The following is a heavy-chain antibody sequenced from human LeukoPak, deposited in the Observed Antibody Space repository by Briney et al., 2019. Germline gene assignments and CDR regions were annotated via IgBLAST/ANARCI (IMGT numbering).Heavy chain of an antibody. CDR3: TKTSPGVPLDF. V-gene: IGHV4-34*01. CDR2: ISHSGST. CDR1: GVSFSGYY. D-gene: IGHD7-27*01. J-gene: IGHJ4*02. Sequence: SETLSLTRGVSGVSFSGYYWSWIRQPPGKGPEWIGEISHSGSTSYNPSLQSRVTISLDTSRNQFSLNLAFVTAADTAIYYCTKTSPGVPLDFWGQGALVTVSS.